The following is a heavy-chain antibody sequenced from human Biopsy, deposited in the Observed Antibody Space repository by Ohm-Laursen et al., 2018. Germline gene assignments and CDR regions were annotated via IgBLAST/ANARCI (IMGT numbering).Heavy chain of an antibody. CDR2: LDSDGNFI. D-gene: IGHD3-3*02. J-gene: IGHJ4*02. CDR1: GFAFRSSW. CDR3: GSSIHLDC. V-gene: IGHV3-74*01. Sequence: SLRLSCAASGFAFRSSWMYWVRQGPGKGLEWVSRLDSDGNFINYADSVKGRFTISRDNAKNTLYLQMNGLRAEDTGVYYCGSSIHLDCWGRGTLVTVSS.